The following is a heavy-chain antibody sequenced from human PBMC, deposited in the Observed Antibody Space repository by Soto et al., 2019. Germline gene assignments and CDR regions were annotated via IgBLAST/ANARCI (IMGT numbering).Heavy chain of an antibody. CDR1: GGTFSSYA. CDR3: VSYYDFWSAYSRDPYYYYGMDV. Sequence: ASVKVSCKASGGTFSSYAISWVRQAPGQGLEWMGGIIPIFGTANYAQKFQGRVTITADKSTSTAYMELSSLGSEDTAVYYCVSYYDFWSAYSRDPYYYYGMDVWGQGTTVTVSS. CDR2: IIPIFGTA. J-gene: IGHJ6*02. V-gene: IGHV1-69*06. D-gene: IGHD3-3*01.